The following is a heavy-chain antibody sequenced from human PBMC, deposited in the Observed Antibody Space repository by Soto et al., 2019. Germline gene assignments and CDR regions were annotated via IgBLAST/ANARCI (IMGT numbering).Heavy chain of an antibody. V-gene: IGHV3-21*01. D-gene: IGHD2-15*01. CDR1: GFTFNSYS. Sequence: EVQLVESGGGLVKPGGSLRLSCAASGFTFNSYSMNWVRQAPGKGLEWVSSMSRSSRYIYYADSVKGRFTISRDKAWNSVYLQMNSLRAEDTAVYYCARDGGVAATLANYFDYWGQGTLVTVSS. CDR2: MSRSSRYI. J-gene: IGHJ4*02. CDR3: ARDGGVAATLANYFDY.